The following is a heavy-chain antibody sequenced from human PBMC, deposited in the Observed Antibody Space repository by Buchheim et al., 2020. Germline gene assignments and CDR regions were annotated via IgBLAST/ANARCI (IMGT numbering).Heavy chain of an antibody. CDR1: GFTFSSYE. J-gene: IGHJ6*02. V-gene: IGHV3-48*03. CDR3: ARLQPTTVTTGTYYGMDV. D-gene: IGHD4-17*01. Sequence: EVQLVESGGGLVQPGGSLRLSCAASGFTFSSYEMNWVRQAPGKGLEWVSYISSSGSTIYYADSVKGRFTISRDNAKNSLYLQMSSLRAEDTAVYYCARLQPTTVTTGTYYGMDVWGQGTT. CDR2: ISSSGSTI.